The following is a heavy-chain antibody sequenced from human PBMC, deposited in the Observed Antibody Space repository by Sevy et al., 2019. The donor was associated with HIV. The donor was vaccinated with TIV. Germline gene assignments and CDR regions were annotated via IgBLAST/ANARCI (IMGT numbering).Heavy chain of an antibody. CDR2: IIPILGSV. Sequence: ASVKASCKASGGIFRSYGISWVRQAPGQGLEWMGGIIPILGSVNYAQKFQGRVTITADESTQTAYMELSSLRSEDTAVYYCARGGGNGWYYFDYWGQETLVTVSS. D-gene: IGHD6-19*01. CDR3: ARGGGNGWYYFDY. V-gene: IGHV1-69*13. J-gene: IGHJ4*02. CDR1: GGIFRSYG.